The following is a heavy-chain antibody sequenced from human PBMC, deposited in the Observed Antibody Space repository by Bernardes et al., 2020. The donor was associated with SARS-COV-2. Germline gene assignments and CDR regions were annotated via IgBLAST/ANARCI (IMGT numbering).Heavy chain of an antibody. CDR2: IWNDGTKK. D-gene: IGHD1-1*01. J-gene: IGHJ4*02. CDR1: GNSVSSRSYY. V-gene: IGHV3-33*01. CDR3: ARSNHGNKDGQNDDFDH. Sequence: LSLTCAVSGNSVSSRSYYWGWLLQPPGKGLEWVAVIWNDGTKKYYGDSVTGRFTISKDDSKNTLFLQTDSLRVEDTAVYYCARSNHGNKDGQNDDFDHWGQGTLVTVSS.